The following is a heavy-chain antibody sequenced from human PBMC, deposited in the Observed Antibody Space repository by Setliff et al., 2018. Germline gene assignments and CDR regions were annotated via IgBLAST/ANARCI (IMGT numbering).Heavy chain of an antibody. CDR1: GGSFSGYY. Sequence: ETLSLTCAVYGGSFSGYYWTWVRQAPGKGLEWVANIKQDGSEKYYVDSVKGRFTISRDNAKNSLYLQMNSLRAEDTAVYYCARDGGEYWGQGTLVTVS. J-gene: IGHJ4*02. CDR2: IKQDGSEK. D-gene: IGHD3-16*01. V-gene: IGHV3-7*01. CDR3: ARDGGEY.